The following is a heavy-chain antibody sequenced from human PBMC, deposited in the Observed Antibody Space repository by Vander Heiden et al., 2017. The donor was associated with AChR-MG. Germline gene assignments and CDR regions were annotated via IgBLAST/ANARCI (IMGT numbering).Heavy chain of an antibody. CDR2: VYKNANT. Sequence: QVQLEESGPGLVKPSETLSLTCTLSGASTYIHYWTWTRQPPGKGLEWIGYVYKNANTNYNPSLKSRVTMSVDTAKIQFSLNLSSVTAADTAVYYCARNSGWYRHDYWGQGVLVTVSS. J-gene: IGHJ4*02. V-gene: IGHV4-59*11. CDR3: ARNSGWYRHDY. D-gene: IGHD6-19*01. CDR1: GASTYIHY.